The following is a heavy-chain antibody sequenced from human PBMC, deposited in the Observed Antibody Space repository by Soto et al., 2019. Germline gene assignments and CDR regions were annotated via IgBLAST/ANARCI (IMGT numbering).Heavy chain of an antibody. V-gene: IGHV4-39*01. D-gene: IGHD3-10*01. CDR1: GASISRTGFH. CDR2: IYEGETT. J-gene: IGHJ4*02. Sequence: QLQLQESGPGLVKPSETLSLTCAVSGASISRTGFHWGWIRQPPGQGLEWIGSIYEGETTFYNSSLKSRVTISADTSKIHFSLKLSSVTAADTAVYYCARRGSGHTFDYWGQGTLVTVSS. CDR3: ARRGSGHTFDY.